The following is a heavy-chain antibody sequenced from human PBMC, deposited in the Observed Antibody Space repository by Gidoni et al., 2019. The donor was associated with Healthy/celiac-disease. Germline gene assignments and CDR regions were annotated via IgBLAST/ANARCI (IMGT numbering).Heavy chain of an antibody. Sequence: EVKKPASSVKVSCKASGGTFSSYAISWVRQATGQGLEWMGGIITIFGTANYAQKFQGRVTITADESTSTAYMELSSLRSEDTAVYYCARVILRGYSGYDYFFYYYMDVWGKGTTVTVSS. CDR3: ARVILRGYSGYDYFFYYYMDV. CDR2: IITIFGTA. J-gene: IGHJ6*03. CDR1: GGTFSSYA. V-gene: IGHV1-69*01. D-gene: IGHD5-12*01.